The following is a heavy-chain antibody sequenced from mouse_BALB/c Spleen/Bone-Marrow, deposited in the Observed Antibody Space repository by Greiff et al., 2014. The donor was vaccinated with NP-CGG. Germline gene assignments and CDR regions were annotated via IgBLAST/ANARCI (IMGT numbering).Heavy chain of an antibody. Sequence: DVQLVESGGGLVQPGGSLKLSCVASGFTFSSYGMYWVRQTPEKRLELVATINNNGGSTYYPDSVKGQFTISRDNAKNTLYLQMSSLKTEDTAMYYYGRVYGWYFDVWGAGTTVTVSS. D-gene: IGHD1-1*01. V-gene: IGHV5-6-3*01. CDR1: GFTFSSYG. CDR2: INNNGGST. J-gene: IGHJ1*01. CDR3: GRVYGWYFDV.